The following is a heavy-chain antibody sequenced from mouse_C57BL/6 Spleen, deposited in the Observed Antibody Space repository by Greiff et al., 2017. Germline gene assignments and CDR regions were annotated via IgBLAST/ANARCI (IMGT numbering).Heavy chain of an antibody. CDR3: ASARGGAAEFAY. Sequence: EVQLQQSGAELVKPGASVKLSCTASGFNIKDYYMPWVKQRPEQGLEWIGSIGPEDGETNYAPKFQGKATITVDTSSNTAYLQLSSLTSEDTAIYYCASARGGAAEFAYWGQGTLVTVSA. V-gene: IGHV14-2*01. CDR2: IGPEDGET. J-gene: IGHJ3*01. CDR1: GFNIKDYY.